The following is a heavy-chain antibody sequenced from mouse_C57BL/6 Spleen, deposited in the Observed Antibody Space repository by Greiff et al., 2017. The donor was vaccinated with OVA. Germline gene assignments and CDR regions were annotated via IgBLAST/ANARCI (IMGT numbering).Heavy chain of an antibody. Sequence: VQLQQSGAELVRPGASVTLSCKASGYTFTDYEMHWVKQTPVHGLEWIGAIDPETGGTAYNQKFKGKAILTAAKSSSTAYMELRSLTSEDSAVYYGTRYRTTVGSYWYFDVWGTGTTVTVSS. V-gene: IGHV1-15*01. CDR2: IDPETGGT. CDR1: GYTFTDYE. CDR3: TRYRTTVGSYWYFDV. J-gene: IGHJ1*03. D-gene: IGHD1-1*01.